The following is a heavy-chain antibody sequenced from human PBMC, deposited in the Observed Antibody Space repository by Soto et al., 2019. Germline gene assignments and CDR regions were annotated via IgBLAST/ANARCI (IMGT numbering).Heavy chain of an antibody. Sequence: SETLSLTCTVSGGSTSSDNYWSWIRQPPGKGLEWIGHIYYSGNTDYNPSLKSRLATSIDTSKNQFSLKLSSVTAADTAVYFCAREGGESSDGLYYFDSWGQGSLVTVSS. V-gene: IGHV4-30-4*01. CDR2: IYYSGNT. J-gene: IGHJ4*02. CDR3: AREGGESSDGLYYFDS. D-gene: IGHD3-16*01. CDR1: GGSTSSDNY.